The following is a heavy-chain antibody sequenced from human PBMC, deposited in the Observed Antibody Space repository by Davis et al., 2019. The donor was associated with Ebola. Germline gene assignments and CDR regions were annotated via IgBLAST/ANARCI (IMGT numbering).Heavy chain of an antibody. CDR3: ARSDFWSGYSR. V-gene: IGHV4-34*01. Sequence: SETLSLTCAVYGGSFSGYYWSWIRQPPGKGLEWIGEINHSGSTNYNPSLKSRVTISVDTSKNQFSLKLSSVTAADTAVYYCARSDFWSGYSRWGQGTLVTVSS. J-gene: IGHJ4*02. D-gene: IGHD3-3*01. CDR1: GGSFSGYY. CDR2: INHSGST.